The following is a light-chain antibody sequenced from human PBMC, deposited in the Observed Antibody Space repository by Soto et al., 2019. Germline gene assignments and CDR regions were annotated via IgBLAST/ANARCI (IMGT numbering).Light chain of an antibody. CDR1: QSISSY. CDR3: QQYNTYST. V-gene: IGKV1-39*01. J-gene: IGKJ1*01. CDR2: AAS. Sequence: DIQMNQSPSSLSASVGDRVTITCRASQSISSYLNWHQQKPGKAPKLLIYAASSVQSGVPSRFSGSGSGTDFTLTINSLQPDDFATYYCQQYNTYSTFGQGTKVDI.